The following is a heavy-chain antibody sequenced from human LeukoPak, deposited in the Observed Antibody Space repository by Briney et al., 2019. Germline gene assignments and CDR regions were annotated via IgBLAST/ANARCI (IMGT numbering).Heavy chain of an antibody. CDR2: MSSSGSTT. CDR1: GFTFSDYQ. V-gene: IGHV3-48*03. CDR3: ARAGLLFYFDY. Sequence: PGGSLRLSCAASGFTFSDYQMNWVRQPPGKGLEWVAYMSSSGSTTYYAASVKGRFTISRDNARDSLFLQMNSLRVEDTAIYYCARAGLLFYFDYWGQGALVTVSS. D-gene: IGHD2/OR15-2a*01. J-gene: IGHJ4*02.